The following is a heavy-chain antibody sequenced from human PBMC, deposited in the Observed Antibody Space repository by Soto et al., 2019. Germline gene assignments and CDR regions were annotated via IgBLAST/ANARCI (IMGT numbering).Heavy chain of an antibody. CDR2: INPSSGGT. J-gene: IGHJ6*02. D-gene: IGHD2-15*01. CDR3: ARDLMAAVGRHFYYGMDV. Sequence: EASVKVSCKASGYTFTVYYMHWVRQAPGQGLEWVGWINPSSGGTNFAQKFQDRVTMTTDTSINTTYMEMSRLRSDDTAIYYCARDLMAAVGRHFYYGMDVWGQGTTVTVSS. CDR1: GYTFTVYY. V-gene: IGHV1-2*02.